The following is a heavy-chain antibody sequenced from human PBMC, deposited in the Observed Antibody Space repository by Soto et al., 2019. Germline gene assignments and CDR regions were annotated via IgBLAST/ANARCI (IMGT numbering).Heavy chain of an antibody. D-gene: IGHD6-19*01. CDR2: IIPIFGTA. CDR3: ASELTNADPPRIAVASRYGMDV. V-gene: IGHV1-69*13. Sequence: ASVKVSCKASGGTFSSYAISWVRQAPGQGLEWMGGIIPIFGTANYAQKFQGRVTITADESTSTAYMELSSLRSEDTAVYYCASELTNADPPRIAVASRYGMDVWGQGTTVTVSS. J-gene: IGHJ6*02. CDR1: GGTFSSYA.